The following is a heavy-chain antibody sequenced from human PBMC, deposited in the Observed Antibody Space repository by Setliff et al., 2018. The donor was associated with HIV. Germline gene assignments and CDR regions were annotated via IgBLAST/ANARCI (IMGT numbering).Heavy chain of an antibody. V-gene: IGHV4-34*01. CDR1: GGSISGYY. D-gene: IGHD2-21*01. CDR2: INHSGST. J-gene: IGHJ4*02. Sequence: SETLSLTCAVYGGSISGYYWSWIRQSPGKGLEWIGEINHSGSTNFNPSLKSRVTISTDTSKNQFSLKVRSVTAADTAVYYCARQVTVVGYFETAAGSFNYWGPGTLVTVSS. CDR3: ARQVTVVGYFETAAGSFNY.